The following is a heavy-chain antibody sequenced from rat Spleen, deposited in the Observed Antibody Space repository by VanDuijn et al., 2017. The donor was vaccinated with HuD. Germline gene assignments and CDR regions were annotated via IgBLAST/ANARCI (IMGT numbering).Heavy chain of an antibody. CDR2: ISSTDGNA. CDR3: ATLTPLFAY. CDR1: GFTFSDYH. V-gene: IGHV5-25*01. Sequence: EVQLVESGGGLVQPGRSLKLSCVASGFTFSDYHMAWVRQAPTKGLEWVASISSTDGNAYYRDSVKGRFTISRDNAKSTLYLQMDSLRSEDTATCYCATLTPLFAYWGQGTLVTVSS. J-gene: IGHJ3*01. D-gene: IGHD3-4*01.